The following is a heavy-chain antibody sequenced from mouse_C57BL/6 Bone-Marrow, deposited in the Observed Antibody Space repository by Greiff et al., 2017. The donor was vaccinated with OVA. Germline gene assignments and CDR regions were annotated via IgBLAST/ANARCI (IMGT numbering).Heavy chain of an antibody. CDR3: ARGDYYGSSYWFAY. J-gene: IGHJ3*01. CDR1: GYTFTSYW. V-gene: IGHV1-55*01. CDR2: IYPGSGST. Sequence: QVQLKQPGAELVKPGASVKMSCKASGYTFTSYWITWVKQRPGQGLEWIGDIYPGSGSTNYNEKFKSKATLTVDTSSSTAYMPLSSLTCEDSAVDYCARGDYYGSSYWFAYWGQGTLVTVSA. D-gene: IGHD1-1*01.